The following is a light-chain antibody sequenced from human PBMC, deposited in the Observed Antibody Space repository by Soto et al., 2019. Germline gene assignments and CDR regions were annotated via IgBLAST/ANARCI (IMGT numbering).Light chain of an antibody. CDR3: SSYTTSSPHVV. V-gene: IGLV2-14*01. CDR2: DAS. CDR1: SSDVGSYNY. J-gene: IGLJ2*01. Sequence: QSALTQPASVSGSPGQSITISCTGTSSDVGSYNYVSWYQQYPGKAPKLMIYDASNRPSGVSYRFSGSKSGNTAALSISGLQAEDEADYYCSSYTTSSPHVVFDGGTQLTVL.